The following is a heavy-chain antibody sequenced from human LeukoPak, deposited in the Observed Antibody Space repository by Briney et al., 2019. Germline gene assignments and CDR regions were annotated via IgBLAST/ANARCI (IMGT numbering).Heavy chain of an antibody. CDR1: GFTFSDYY. CDR3: ASGYCSGGSCYSDAFDI. D-gene: IGHD2-15*01. Sequence: GGSLRLSCAASGFTFSDYYMSWIRQAPGKGLEWVSYISSSGSTIYYADSVKGRFTISRDNAKNSLYLQMNSLRAEDTAVYYCASGYCSGGSCYSDAFDIWGQGTMVTVSS. J-gene: IGHJ3*02. V-gene: IGHV3-11*04. CDR2: ISSSGSTI.